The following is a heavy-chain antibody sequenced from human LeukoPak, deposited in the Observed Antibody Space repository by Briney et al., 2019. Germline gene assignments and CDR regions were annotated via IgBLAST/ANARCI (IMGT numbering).Heavy chain of an antibody. Sequence: GASVKVSCKASGGTFSSYAISWVRQAPGQGLEWMGGITPIFGTANYAQKFQGRVTITTDESTSTAYMELSSLRSEDTAVYYCARGGYCSSTSCRFDPWGQGTLVTVSS. V-gene: IGHV1-69*05. J-gene: IGHJ5*02. D-gene: IGHD2-2*01. CDR2: ITPIFGTA. CDR3: ARGGYCSSTSCRFDP. CDR1: GGTFSSYA.